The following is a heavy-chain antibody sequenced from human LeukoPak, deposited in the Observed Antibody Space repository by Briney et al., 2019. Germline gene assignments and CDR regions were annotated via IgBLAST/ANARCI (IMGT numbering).Heavy chain of an antibody. CDR1: GFTFSDYS. Sequence: KPGGSLRLSCAASGFTFSDYSMSWIRQAPGKGLEWVSYISSSGSTIYYPDSVKGRFTISRDNAKNSLYLQMNSLRADDTAVYYCAQGEGPSLYYYYGMDVWGQGTTVTVSS. D-gene: IGHD3-16*01. CDR3: AQGEGPSLYYYYGMDV. J-gene: IGHJ6*02. CDR2: ISSSGSTI. V-gene: IGHV3-11*01.